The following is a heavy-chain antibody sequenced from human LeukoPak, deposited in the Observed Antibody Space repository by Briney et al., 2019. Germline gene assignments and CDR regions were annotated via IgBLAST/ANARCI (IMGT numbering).Heavy chain of an antibody. Sequence: SETLSLTCTVSGGSISSSSYYWGWIRQPPGKGLEWIGSIYYSGSIYYNPSLKSRVTISVDTSKNQFSLKLSSVTAADTAVYYCARLGPYSSGWGDWGHGTLVTVFS. V-gene: IGHV4-39*01. D-gene: IGHD6-19*01. J-gene: IGHJ4*01. CDR2: IYYSGSI. CDR3: ARLGPYSSGWGD. CDR1: GGSISSSSYY.